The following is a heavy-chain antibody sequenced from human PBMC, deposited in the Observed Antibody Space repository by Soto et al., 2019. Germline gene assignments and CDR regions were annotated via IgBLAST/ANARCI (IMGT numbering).Heavy chain of an antibody. CDR1: GFTFSSYT. CDR2: ISGSGDST. J-gene: IGHJ4*02. D-gene: IGHD6-19*01. CDR3: AKYWYSSGWHFDY. Sequence: QLLESGGGLVQHGGSLRLSCAASGFTFSSYTMSWVRLAPGKGLEWVSAISGSGDSTYYADSVKGRFTISRDNSNNTLYLQINSLRAEDTVVYYGAKYWYSSGWHFDYWGQGTLVTVSS. V-gene: IGHV3-23*01.